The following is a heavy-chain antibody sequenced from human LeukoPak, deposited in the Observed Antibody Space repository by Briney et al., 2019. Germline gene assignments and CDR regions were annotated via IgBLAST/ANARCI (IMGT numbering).Heavy chain of an antibody. V-gene: IGHV4-59*01. CDR3: ARETENYSSGWYGWFDP. CDR1: GGSISSYY. Sequence: SETLSLTCTVSGGSISSYYWSWLRQPPGKGLEWIGYIYYSGSTNYNPSLKSRVTISVDTSKNQFSLKLSSVTAADTAVYYCARETENYSSGWYGWFDPWGQGTLVTVSS. J-gene: IGHJ5*02. CDR2: IYYSGST. D-gene: IGHD6-19*01.